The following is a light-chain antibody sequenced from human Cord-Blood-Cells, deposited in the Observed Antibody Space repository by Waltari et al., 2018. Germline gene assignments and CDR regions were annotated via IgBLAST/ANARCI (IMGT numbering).Light chain of an antibody. CDR3: CSYAGSSTVVV. CDR1: SSDVGCYYL. CDR2: DGS. Sequence: QSALTQPASVPGSPGQSILISCTGTSSDVGCYYLVPWYQHPRGKAPKLLIYDGSTRPSGVSNRVSGSRTGNTASLTIAGRRAEDEADYSSCSYAGSSTVVVCGAGTKLTVL. J-gene: IGLJ2*01. V-gene: IGLV2-23*03.